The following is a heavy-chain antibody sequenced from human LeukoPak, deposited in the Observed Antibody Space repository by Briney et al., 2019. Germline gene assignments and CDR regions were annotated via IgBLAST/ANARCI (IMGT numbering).Heavy chain of an antibody. J-gene: IGHJ4*02. CDR2: IYYSGST. V-gene: IGHV4-30-4*08. D-gene: IGHD5-18*01. CDR1: GGSISSGDYY. CDR3: AKDSYGYSYGRSRTFDY. Sequence: PSETLSLTCTVSGGSISSGDYYWSWIRQPPGKGLEWIGYIYYSGSTYYNPSLKSRVTISVDTSKNQFSLKLSSVTAADTAVYYCAKDSYGYSYGRSRTFDYWGQGTLVTVSS.